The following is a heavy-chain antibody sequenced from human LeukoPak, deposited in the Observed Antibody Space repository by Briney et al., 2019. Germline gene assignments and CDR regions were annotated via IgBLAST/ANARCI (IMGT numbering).Heavy chain of an antibody. CDR3: AKVLIAVAGAVDY. D-gene: IGHD6-19*01. V-gene: IGHV3-30*02. Sequence: GGSLRLSCAASGFTFSSYGMHWVRQAPGKGLEWVAFIRYDGSNKYYADSVKGRFTISRDNSKNTLYLQMNSLRAEDTAVYYCAKVLIAVAGAVDYWGQGTLVTVSS. J-gene: IGHJ4*02. CDR1: GFTFSSYG. CDR2: IRYDGSNK.